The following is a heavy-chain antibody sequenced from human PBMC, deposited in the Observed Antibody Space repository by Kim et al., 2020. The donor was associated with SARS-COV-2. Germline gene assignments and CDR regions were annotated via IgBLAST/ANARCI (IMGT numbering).Heavy chain of an antibody. CDR2: FDPEDGET. CDR3: ATTTRLNAMVRGVIIKNPYYYYGMDV. CDR1: GYTLTELS. Sequence: ASVKVSCKVSGYTLTELSMHWVRQAPGKGLEWMGGFDPEDGETIYAQKFQGRVTMTEDTSTDTAYMELSSLRSEDTAVYYCATTTRLNAMVRGVIIKNPYYYYGMDVWGQGTTVTVSS. V-gene: IGHV1-24*01. J-gene: IGHJ6*02. D-gene: IGHD3-10*01.